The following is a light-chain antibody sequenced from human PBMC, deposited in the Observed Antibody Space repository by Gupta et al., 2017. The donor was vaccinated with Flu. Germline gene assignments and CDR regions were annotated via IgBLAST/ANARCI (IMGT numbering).Light chain of an antibody. Sequence: SPGQTASITCSGDKLGDKYACWYQQKPGQSPVLVIYQDSKRPSGIPERFSGSNSGNTATLTISGTQAMDEADYYCQAWDSSSGVFGGGTKLTVL. CDR3: QAWDSSSGV. V-gene: IGLV3-1*01. J-gene: IGLJ3*02. CDR1: KLGDKY. CDR2: QDS.